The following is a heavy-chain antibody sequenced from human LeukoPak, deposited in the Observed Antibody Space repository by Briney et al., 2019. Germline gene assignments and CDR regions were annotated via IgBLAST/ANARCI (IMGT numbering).Heavy chain of an antibody. CDR3: ASNSGWGGDAFNI. CDR1: GGTFSSYA. J-gene: IGHJ3*02. Sequence: SSVKVSCKASGGTFSSYAINGVRQAPGQGLEWMGGIIPIFGTANYAQQFQGRGTITADESTSTAYTGIGRLRTEGTAVYYSASNSGWGGDAFNIWGQGTMVTPSS. D-gene: IGHD6-19*01. V-gene: IGHV1-69*01. CDR2: IIPIFGTA.